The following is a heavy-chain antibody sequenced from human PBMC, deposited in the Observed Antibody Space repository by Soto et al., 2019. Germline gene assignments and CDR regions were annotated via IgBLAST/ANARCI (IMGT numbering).Heavy chain of an antibody. CDR2: IIPIFGTA. D-gene: IGHD2-2*01. Sequence: SVKVPCKASGGTFSSYAISWVRQAPGQGLEWMGGIIPIFGTANYAQKFQGRVTITADESTSTAYMELSSLRSEDTAVYYCARRAMPEEGNWFDPWGQGTLVTVSS. CDR1: GGTFSSYA. CDR3: ARRAMPEEGNWFDP. V-gene: IGHV1-69*13. J-gene: IGHJ5*02.